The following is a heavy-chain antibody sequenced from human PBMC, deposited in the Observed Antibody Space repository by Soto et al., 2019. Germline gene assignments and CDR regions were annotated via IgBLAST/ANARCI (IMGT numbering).Heavy chain of an antibody. V-gene: IGHV1-18*01. CDR2: ISAYNGNT. Sequence: QVQLVQSGAEVKKPGASVKVSCKASGYTFTSYGISWVRQAPGQGLEWMGWISAYNGNTNYAQKLQGRVTMTTDTSTSTANMELRSLRSDDTAVYYCARVILSRMLVAAQNDYWGQGTLVTVSS. CDR3: ARVILSRMLVAAQNDY. J-gene: IGHJ4*02. CDR1: GYTFTSYG. D-gene: IGHD2-15*01.